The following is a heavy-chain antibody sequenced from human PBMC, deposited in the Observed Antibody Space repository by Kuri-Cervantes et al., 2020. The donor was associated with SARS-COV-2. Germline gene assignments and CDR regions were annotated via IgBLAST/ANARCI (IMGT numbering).Heavy chain of an antibody. CDR1: GYSFTSYW. D-gene: IGHD2-15*01. J-gene: IGHJ6*02. V-gene: IGHV5-51*01. CDR3: ATHLGYCSGGSCYPLKHYYYYGMDV. Sequence: KVSCKGSGYSFTSYWIGWVRQMPGKGLEWMGIIYPGDSDTRYSPSFQGQVTISADKSISTAYLQWSSLKASDTATYYCATHLGYCSGGSCYPLKHYYYYGMDVWGQGTTVTVSS. CDR2: IYPGDSDT.